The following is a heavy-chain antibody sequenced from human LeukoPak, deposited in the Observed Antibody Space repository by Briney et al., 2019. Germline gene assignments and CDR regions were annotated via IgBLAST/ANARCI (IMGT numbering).Heavy chain of an antibody. V-gene: IGHV3-66*01. Sequence: GGSLRLSCAASGFTFSSYSMNWVRQAPGKGLEWVSIIYSGGSTYYADSVKGRFTISRDNSKNTLYLQMNSLRAEDTAVYFCFYADYSIGFWGQGTQVTVSS. J-gene: IGHJ4*02. CDR3: FYADYSIGF. D-gene: IGHD4-17*01. CDR1: GFTFSSYS. CDR2: IYSGGST.